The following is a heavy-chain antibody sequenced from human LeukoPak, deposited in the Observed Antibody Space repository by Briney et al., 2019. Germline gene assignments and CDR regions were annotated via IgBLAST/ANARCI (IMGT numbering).Heavy chain of an antibody. CDR1: GFTFSSYA. CDR3: AKDPYGFSPGVWGPGY. CDR2: ISGSGGST. J-gene: IGHJ4*02. D-gene: IGHD3-10*01. Sequence: PGGSLRLSCAASGFTFSSYAMSWVRQAPGKGLEWVSAISGSGGSTYYADSVKGRFTISRDNSKNTLYLQMNSLRAEDTAVYYCAKDPYGFSPGVWGPGYWGQGTLVTVSS. V-gene: IGHV3-23*01.